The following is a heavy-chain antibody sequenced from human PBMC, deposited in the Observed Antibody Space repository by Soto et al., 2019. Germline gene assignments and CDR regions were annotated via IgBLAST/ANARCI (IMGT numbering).Heavy chain of an antibody. CDR2: IYYSGST. D-gene: IGHD3-22*01. CDR3: ARAGYYDSSGYFPHSYYYYGMDV. V-gene: IGHV4-30-4*01. J-gene: IGHJ6*02. CDR1: GGSISSGDYY. Sequence: SETLSLTCTVSGGSISSGDYYWSWIRQPPGKGLEWIGYIYYSGSTYYNPSLKSRVTISVDTSKNQFSLKLSSVTAADTAVYYCARAGYYDSSGYFPHSYYYYGMDVWGQGTTVTVSS.